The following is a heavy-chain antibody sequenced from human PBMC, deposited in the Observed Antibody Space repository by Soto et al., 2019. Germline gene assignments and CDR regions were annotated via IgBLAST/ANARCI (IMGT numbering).Heavy chain of an antibody. CDR2: IYYSGST. CDR3: ARGQKGLIFGVVTTYYYYGMDV. CDR1: GDSVSSGSYY. Sequence: PSETLSLTCTVSGDSVSSGSYYWSWIRQPPGKGLEWIGYIYYSGSTNYNPSLKSRVTISVDTSKNQFSLKLSSVTAADTAVYYCARGQKGLIFGVVTTYYYYGMDVWGQGTTVTVSS. J-gene: IGHJ6*02. V-gene: IGHV4-61*01. D-gene: IGHD3-3*01.